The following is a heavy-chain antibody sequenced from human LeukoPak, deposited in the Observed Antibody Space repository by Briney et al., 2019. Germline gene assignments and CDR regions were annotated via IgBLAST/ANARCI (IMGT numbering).Heavy chain of an antibody. CDR3: ARDGTWQWLHYYYGMDV. Sequence: GGSLRLSCAAPGFTFSSYGMHWVRQAPGKGLEWVTVIWYDGSNKYYADSVKGRFTISRDNSKNTLYLQMNSLRAEDTAVYYCARDGTWQWLHYYYGMDVWGQGTTVTVSS. CDR2: IWYDGSNK. J-gene: IGHJ6*02. V-gene: IGHV3-33*01. CDR1: GFTFSSYG. D-gene: IGHD5-12*01.